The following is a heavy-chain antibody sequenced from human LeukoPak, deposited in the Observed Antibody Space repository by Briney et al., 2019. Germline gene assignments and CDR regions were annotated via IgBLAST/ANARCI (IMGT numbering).Heavy chain of an antibody. V-gene: IGHV5-51*01. CDR2: IYPGDSDT. CDR3: ARRYYYASSGYYLDY. D-gene: IGHD3-22*01. CDR1: GYSFTSYW. J-gene: IGHJ4*02. Sequence: GESLKISCKGSGYSFTSYWIGWVRQMPGKGLEWMGIIYPGDSDTTYSPSFQGQVTISADKSISTAYLQWSSLKASDTAMFYCARRYYYASSGYYLDYWGQGTLVTASS.